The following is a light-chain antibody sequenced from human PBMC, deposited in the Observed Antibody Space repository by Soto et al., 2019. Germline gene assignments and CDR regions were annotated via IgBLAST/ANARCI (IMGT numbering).Light chain of an antibody. CDR1: QSVSSSY. V-gene: IGKV3-20*01. J-gene: IGKJ5*01. Sequence: EIVLTQSPGTLSLSPGERATLSCRASQSVSSSYLAWYQQKPGQAPRLLIYGASSRATGIPDRLSGSGSGTDFTLTISRLEPEDFAVYYCQQYGSSPSITFGQGTRLE. CDR3: QQYGSSPSIT. CDR2: GAS.